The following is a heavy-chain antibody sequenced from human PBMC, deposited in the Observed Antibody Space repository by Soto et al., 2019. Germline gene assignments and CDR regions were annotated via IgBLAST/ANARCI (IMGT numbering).Heavy chain of an antibody. CDR1: GFTFDDYA. D-gene: IGHD4-17*01. Sequence: EVQLVESGGGLVQPGRSLRLSCAASGFTFDDYAMHWVRQAPGKGLEWVSGISWNSGSIGYADSVKGRFSISSENARNSLYLQMSSLRAEDTAVYYCAEDSTGHDAFDIWGQGTMVTVSS. CDR2: ISWNSGSI. J-gene: IGHJ3*02. V-gene: IGHV3-9*01. CDR3: AEDSTGHDAFDI.